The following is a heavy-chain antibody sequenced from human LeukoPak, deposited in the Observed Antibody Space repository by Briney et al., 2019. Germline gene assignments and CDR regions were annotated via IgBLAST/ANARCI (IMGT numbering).Heavy chain of an antibody. J-gene: IGHJ5*02. CDR3: ARLPDP. CDR1: GGSISSGTYY. CDR2: IYTSGIT. Sequence: SETLSLTCTVAGGSISSGTYYWYWILQPAGKGLEWIGRIYTSGITNYNPSLKSRVTISVDTSKNQFSLKLTSVTASDTAVYYCARLPDPWGQGTLVTVSS. V-gene: IGHV4-61*02.